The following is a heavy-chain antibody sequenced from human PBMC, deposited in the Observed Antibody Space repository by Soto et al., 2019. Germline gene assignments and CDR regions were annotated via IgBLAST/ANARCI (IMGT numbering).Heavy chain of an antibody. D-gene: IGHD4-17*01. CDR3: ARRYGDSGFFDY. CDR2: IYYSGST. J-gene: IGHJ4*02. V-gene: IGHV4-30-4*01. CDR1: GGSIRNGDYY. Sequence: PSETLSLTCSVSGGSIRNGDYYWSWIRQPPGKGLEWIGYIYYSGSTYYNPSLKSRITMSVGTSSNQFSLRLSSVTAADTAVYFCARRYGDSGFFDYWGQGALVTVSS.